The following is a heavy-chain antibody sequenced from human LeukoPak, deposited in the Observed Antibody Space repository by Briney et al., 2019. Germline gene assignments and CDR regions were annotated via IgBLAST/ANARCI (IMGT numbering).Heavy chain of an antibody. CDR3: ARDPGLYYGSGSLFDY. Sequence: ASVKVSCKASGYTFSAYYIHWLRQAPGQGLELMGWINPKSGGAIYAQKFRGRVTMTRDTSISTAYMELSRLRSDDTAVYYCARDPGLYYGSGSLFDYWGQGTLVTVSS. CDR1: GYTFSAYY. V-gene: IGHV1-2*02. J-gene: IGHJ4*02. D-gene: IGHD3-10*01. CDR2: INPKSGGA.